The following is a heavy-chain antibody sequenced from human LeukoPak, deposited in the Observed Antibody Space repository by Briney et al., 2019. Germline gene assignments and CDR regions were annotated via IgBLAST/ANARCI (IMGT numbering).Heavy chain of an antibody. V-gene: IGHV3-23*01. J-gene: IGHJ5*02. CDR1: GFTFSSYA. CDR3: AKGNTYYCDSSGLYNWFDP. Sequence: GGSLRLSRAASGFTFSSYAMSWVRQAPGKGLEWVSAISGSGGSTYYADSVKGRFTISRDNSKNTLYLQMNSLRAEDTAVYYCAKGNTYYCDSSGLYNWFDPWGQGTLVTVSS. D-gene: IGHD3-22*01. CDR2: ISGSGGST.